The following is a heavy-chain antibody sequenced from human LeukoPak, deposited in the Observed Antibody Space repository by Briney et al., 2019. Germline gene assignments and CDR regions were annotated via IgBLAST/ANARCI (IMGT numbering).Heavy chain of an antibody. CDR3: ARFDSGYDYVWGSYDSFDY. J-gene: IGHJ4*02. D-gene: IGHD3-16*01. Sequence: SETLSLTCTVSGGSISSGGYYWGWIRQPPGKGLEWIGSIYYSGSTYYNPSLKSRVTISVDTSKNQFSLKLSSVTAADTAVYYCARFDSGYDYVWGSYDSFDYWGQGTLVTVSS. CDR2: IYYSGST. CDR1: GGSISSGGYY. V-gene: IGHV4-39*01.